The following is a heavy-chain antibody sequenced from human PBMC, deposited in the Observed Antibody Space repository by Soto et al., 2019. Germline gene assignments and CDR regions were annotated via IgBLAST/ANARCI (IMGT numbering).Heavy chain of an antibody. Sequence: GGSLRLSCAASGFTFSSYEMNWVRQAPGKGLEWVSYISSSGSTIYYADSVKGRFTISRDNAKNSLYLQMNSLRAEDTAVYYCAGQYYDYVWGSYRERHAFDIWGHGTMVTVSS. CDR2: ISSSGSTI. CDR3: AGQYYDYVWGSYRERHAFDI. D-gene: IGHD3-16*02. J-gene: IGHJ3*02. V-gene: IGHV3-48*03. CDR1: GFTFSSYE.